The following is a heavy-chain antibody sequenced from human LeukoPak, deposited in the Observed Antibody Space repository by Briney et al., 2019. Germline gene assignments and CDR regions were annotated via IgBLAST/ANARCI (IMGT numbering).Heavy chain of an antibody. V-gene: IGHV4-30-4*02. J-gene: IGHJ4*02. D-gene: IGHD1-26*01. CDR1: GGSISSGDYY. CDR2: IYYSGST. Sequence: SETLSLTCTVSGGSISSGDYYWSWIRQPPGKGLEWIGYIYYSGSTYYNPSLKSRVTISVDTSKNQFSLKLSSVTAADTAVYYCARSPLVGATTGLPPDYWGQGTLVTVSS. CDR3: ARSPLVGATTGLPPDY.